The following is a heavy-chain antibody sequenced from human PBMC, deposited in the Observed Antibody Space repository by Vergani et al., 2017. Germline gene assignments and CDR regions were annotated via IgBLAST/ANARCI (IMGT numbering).Heavy chain of an antibody. J-gene: IGHJ3*02. CDR2: ISSSSSYT. V-gene: IGHV3-11*06. D-gene: IGHD6-19*01. CDR1: GFTFSDYY. CDR3: AGAEEQWLARGPWDI. Sequence: QVQLVESGGGLVKPGGSLRLSCAASGFTFSDYYMSWIRQAPGKGLEWVSYISSSSSYTNYADSVKGRFTISRDNAKNSLYLQMNSLRAEDTAVYYCAGAEEQWLARGPWDIWGQGTMVTVSS.